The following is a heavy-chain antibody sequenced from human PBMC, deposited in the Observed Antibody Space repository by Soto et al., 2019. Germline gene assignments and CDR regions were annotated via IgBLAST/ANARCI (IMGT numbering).Heavy chain of an antibody. CDR1: GGTFSSYA. Sequence: QVQLVQSGAEVKKPGSSVKVSCKASGGTFSSYAISWVRQARGQGLEWMGGIIPIFGTADYAQTFQGRVTITADESTSTAYMALSSLRSEDTAVYYCASHTGSSPEGRYYYGMDVWGQGTTVTVSS. V-gene: IGHV1-69*12. J-gene: IGHJ6*02. D-gene: IGHD1-26*01. CDR3: ASHTGSSPEGRYYYGMDV. CDR2: IIPIFGTA.